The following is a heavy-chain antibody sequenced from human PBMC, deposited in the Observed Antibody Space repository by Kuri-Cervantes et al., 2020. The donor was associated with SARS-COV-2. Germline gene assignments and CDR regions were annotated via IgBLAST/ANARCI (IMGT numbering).Heavy chain of an antibody. V-gene: IGHV7-4-1*02. D-gene: IGHD3-22*01. Sequence: ASVKDSCQASGYTFTCYAMNWVRQAPGQGLEWMGRINTDTGNPTYAQGFTGRFVFSLDTSVSTAYLQISSLKAEDTAVYYCARGLKSYYDSSGTKSLQHWGQGTLVTVSS. J-gene: IGHJ1*01. CDR3: ARGLKSYYDSSGTKSLQH. CDR1: GYTFTCYA. CDR2: INTDTGNP.